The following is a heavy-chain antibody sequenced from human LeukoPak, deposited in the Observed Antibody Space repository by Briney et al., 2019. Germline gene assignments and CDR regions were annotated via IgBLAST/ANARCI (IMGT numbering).Heavy chain of an antibody. D-gene: IGHD3-10*01. CDR2: INRSGST. J-gene: IGHJ4*02. CDR1: GGSFSGYY. V-gene: IGHV4-34*01. Sequence: PSETLSLTCAVYGGSFSGYYWSWIRQPPGKGLEWIGEINRSGSTNYNPSLKSRVTLSVDTSKNQFSLKLSSVTAADTAVYYCVRGSLITVVRGVIIINYFDYWGQGTLVTVSS. CDR3: VRGSLITVVRGVIIINYFDY.